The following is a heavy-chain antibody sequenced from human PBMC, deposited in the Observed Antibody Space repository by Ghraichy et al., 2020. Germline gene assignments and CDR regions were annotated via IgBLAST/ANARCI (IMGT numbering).Heavy chain of an antibody. D-gene: IGHD2-15*01. CDR1: GYTFTSYG. V-gene: IGHV1-18*01. CDR3: ARDRYCSGGSCFTMTTPDWYFDL. J-gene: IGHJ2*01. CDR2: ISAYNGNT. Sequence: ASVKVSCKASGYTFTSYGISWVRQSPGQGLEWMGWISAYNGNTNYAQKLQGRVTMTTDTSTSTAYMELRSLRSDDTAVYYCARDRYCSGGSCFTMTTPDWYFDLWGRGTLVTVSS.